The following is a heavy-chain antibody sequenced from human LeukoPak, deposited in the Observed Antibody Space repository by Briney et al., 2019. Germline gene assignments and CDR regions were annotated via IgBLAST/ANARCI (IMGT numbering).Heavy chain of an antibody. J-gene: IGHJ4*02. CDR2: IYTSGST. CDR1: GGSISSYY. CDR3: ARHLGGSYTEFDY. V-gene: IGHV4-4*09. Sequence: SETLSLTCTVSGGSISSYYWSWIRQPPGKGLEWVGYIYTSGSTNYNPSLKSRVTISVDTSKNQFSLKLSSVTAADTAVYYCARHLGGSYTEFDYWGQGTLVSVS. D-gene: IGHD1-26*01.